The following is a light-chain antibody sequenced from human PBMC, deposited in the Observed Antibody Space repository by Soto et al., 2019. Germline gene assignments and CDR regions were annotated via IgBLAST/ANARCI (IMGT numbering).Light chain of an antibody. J-gene: IGLJ3*02. Sequence: SYELTQPPSVSVAPGQTARITCGGNNLGSKSVHWYQQKPGQAPVLVVYDDSDRPSGIPERFSGSNSGNTATLTISRVEAGDEADYYCQVWDSSSDHSWVFGGGTKLTVL. CDR3: QVWDSSSDHSWV. CDR1: NLGSKS. CDR2: DDS. V-gene: IGLV3-21*02.